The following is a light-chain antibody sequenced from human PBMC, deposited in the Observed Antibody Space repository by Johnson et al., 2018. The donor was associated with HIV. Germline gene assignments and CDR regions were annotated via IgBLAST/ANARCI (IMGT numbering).Light chain of an antibody. CDR2: DNN. CDR1: SSNIGNNY. J-gene: IGLJ1*01. CDR3: GTWDSSLSAGGV. V-gene: IGLV1-51*01. Sequence: QLVLTQAPSVSAAPGQKVTISCSGSSSNIGNNYVSWYQQLPGTAPKLLIYDNNKRPSGIPDRFSGSKSGTSATLGITGLQTGDEADYYFGTWDSSLSAGGVFGTGTKVTVL.